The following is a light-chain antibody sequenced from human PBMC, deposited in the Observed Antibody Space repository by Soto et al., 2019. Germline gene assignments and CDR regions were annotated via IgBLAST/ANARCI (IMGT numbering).Light chain of an antibody. V-gene: IGKV1-5*03. CDR1: QSIISC. J-gene: IGKJ1*01. CDR3: QQYNSYPWT. CDR2: KAS. Sequence: DIQMTQSPSTLSASVGDRVTITCLARQSIISCVAWYQQKPGKAPKLMIYKASRLESGVPSRFSGSVSGTEFTLTISSLQPDDFATYYCQQYNSYPWTFGQGTKVDIK.